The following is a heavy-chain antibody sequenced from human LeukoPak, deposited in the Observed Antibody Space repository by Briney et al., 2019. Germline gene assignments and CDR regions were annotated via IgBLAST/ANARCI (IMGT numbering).Heavy chain of an antibody. CDR1: GGSFSGYY. J-gene: IGHJ6*02. Sequence: SETLSLTCAVYGGSFSGYYWSWIRQPPGMGLEWIGEINHSGSTNYNPSLKSRVTISVDTSKNQFSLKLSSVTAADTAVYYCARENYYDSSGYAYYYYGMDVWGQGTTVTVSS. CDR3: ARENYYDSSGYAYYYYGMDV. V-gene: IGHV4-34*01. D-gene: IGHD3-22*01. CDR2: INHSGST.